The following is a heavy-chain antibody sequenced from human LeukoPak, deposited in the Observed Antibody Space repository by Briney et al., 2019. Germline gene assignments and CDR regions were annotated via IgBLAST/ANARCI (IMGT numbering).Heavy chain of an antibody. CDR1: GGSISSRDYY. Sequence: SETLSLTCTVSGGSISSRDYYWGWICQPPGKGLEWIGSIYYSGSTYYNPSLKSRVTISVDTSNNQFSLKLRSVTAADTAVYYCARVEGGWFDPWGQGTLVTVSS. D-gene: IGHD3-16*01. CDR3: ARVEGGWFDP. J-gene: IGHJ5*02. V-gene: IGHV4-39*07. CDR2: IYYSGST.